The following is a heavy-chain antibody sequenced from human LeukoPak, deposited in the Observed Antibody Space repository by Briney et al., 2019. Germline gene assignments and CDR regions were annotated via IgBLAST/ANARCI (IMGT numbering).Heavy chain of an antibody. J-gene: IGHJ6*03. CDR3: AKGGSAHYYYYYMDV. D-gene: IGHD3-16*01. V-gene: IGHV3-23*01. CDR1: GFTFSSYA. Sequence: PGGSLRLSCAASGFTFSSYAMTWVRQAPGKGLEWVSAISGGGSTYYADSVKGRFTISRDNSKNTLYLQMNSLRVEDMALYYCAKGGSAHYYYYYMDVWGKGTTVTVSS. CDR2: ISGGGST.